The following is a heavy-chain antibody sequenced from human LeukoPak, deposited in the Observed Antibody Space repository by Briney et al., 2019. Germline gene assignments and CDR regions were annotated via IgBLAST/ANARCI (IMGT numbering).Heavy chain of an antibody. V-gene: IGHV1-46*02. CDR2: INPSGGST. D-gene: IGHD2-2*01. J-gene: IGHJ4*02. CDR1: GFAFNSYY. CDR3: ARGGYCGGTSCYLDF. Sequence: ASVKVSCKASGFAFNSYYIHWVRQAPGQGLEWMGIINPSGGSTHYAQRFQGRVTMTRDTSTYSLYMEVSSLRSEDTAVYYCARGGYCGGTSCYLDFWGQGTLVTVSS.